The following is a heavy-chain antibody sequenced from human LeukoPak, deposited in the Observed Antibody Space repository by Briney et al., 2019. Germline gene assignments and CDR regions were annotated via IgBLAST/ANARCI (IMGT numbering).Heavy chain of an antibody. J-gene: IGHJ4*02. CDR1: GFTFSNSD. CDR2: VSWNGSRT. V-gene: IGHV3-35*01. D-gene: IGHD5-18*01. Sequence: PGGSLRLSCAASGFTFSNSDMNWVHQAPGKGLEWVSGVSWNGSRTHCADSMKGRFIISRDNSRNSLYLQTNSLRAEDTTVYYCVTSLPGIHLWGGYWGQGTLVTVSS. CDR3: VTSLPGIHLWGGY.